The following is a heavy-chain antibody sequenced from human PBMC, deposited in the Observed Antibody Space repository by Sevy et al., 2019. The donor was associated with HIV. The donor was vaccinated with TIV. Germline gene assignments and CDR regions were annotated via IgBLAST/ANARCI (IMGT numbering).Heavy chain of an antibody. J-gene: IGHJ4*01. D-gene: IGHD3-3*01. CDR2: INPSGGST. CDR1: GYTFSSYY. V-gene: IGHV1-46*01. CDR3: ARDLTIFGVIPDY. Sequence: ASVKVSCKASGYTFSSYYMHWVRQAPGQGLEWMGIINPSGGSTSYARKFQGRVTMTRDTSTSTVYMELSSLRSEDTAIYYCARDLTIFGVIPDYWGHGTLVTVSS.